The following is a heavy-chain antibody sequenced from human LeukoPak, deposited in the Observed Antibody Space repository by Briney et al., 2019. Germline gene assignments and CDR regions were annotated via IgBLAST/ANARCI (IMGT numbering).Heavy chain of an antibody. J-gene: IGHJ4*02. V-gene: IGHV1-2*02. Sequence: ASVKVSCKASGYTFTGYYMHWVRQAPGQGLEWMGWINPNSGGTNYAQKFQGRVTMTRDTSISTAYMELSRLRSDDTAVYYCARAYVDIVATTELFDYWGQGTLATVSS. CDR1: GYTFTGYY. CDR2: INPNSGGT. CDR3: ARAYVDIVATTELFDY. D-gene: IGHD5-12*01.